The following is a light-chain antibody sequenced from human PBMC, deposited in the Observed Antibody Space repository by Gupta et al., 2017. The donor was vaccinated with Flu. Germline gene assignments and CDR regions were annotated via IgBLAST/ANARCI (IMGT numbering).Light chain of an antibody. V-gene: IGKV2-30*01. CDR1: QGLVYSDENTY. J-gene: IGKJ1*01. CDR3: MQGAHWPWA. CDR2: LVT. Sequence: DVVMTQSPLSLAVTLGQSASISCRSSQGLVYSDENTYLHWFQQRPGQSPRRLIYLVTKRDSGVPDRFSGSGSGTDFTLTISKVEAEDVGVYFCMQGAHWPWAFGQGTKLEIK.